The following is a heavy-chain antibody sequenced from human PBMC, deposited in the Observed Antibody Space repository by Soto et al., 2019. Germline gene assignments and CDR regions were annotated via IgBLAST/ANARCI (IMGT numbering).Heavy chain of an antibody. CDR2: ITSKTGDQ. CDR3: ARDLMPNDRGLGDLAY. V-gene: IGHV3-21*06. CDR1: GFTFNKYS. J-gene: IGHJ4*02. D-gene: IGHD3-22*01. Sequence: VGSLRLSCAASGFTFNKYSMNWVRQAPGKGLEWVSSITSKTGDQYYADSVKGRFIISRDNTKNSLSLQVTSLRDEDTAVYYCARDLMPNDRGLGDLAYCGQRTLVTVSS.